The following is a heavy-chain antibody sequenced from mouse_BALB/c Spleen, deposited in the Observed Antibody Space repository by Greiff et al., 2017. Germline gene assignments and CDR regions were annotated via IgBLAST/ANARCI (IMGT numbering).Heavy chain of an antibody. J-gene: IGHJ2*01. V-gene: IGHV1-54*01. D-gene: IGHD4-1*01. CDR3: ARWIPNWDSFDY. Sequence: QVQLQQSGAELVRPGTSVKVSFKASGYAFTNYLIEWVKQRPGQGLEWIGVINPGSGGTNYNEKFKGKATLTADKSSSTAYMQLSSLTSDDSAVYFCARWIPNWDSFDYWGQGTTLTVSS. CDR2: INPGSGGT. CDR1: GYAFTNYL.